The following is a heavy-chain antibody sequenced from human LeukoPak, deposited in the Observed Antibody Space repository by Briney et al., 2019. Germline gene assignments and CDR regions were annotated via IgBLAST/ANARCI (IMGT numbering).Heavy chain of an antibody. CDR3: ARESSSIAARPGSFDY. CDR2: IWYDGSNK. Sequence: PGGSLRLSCAASGFTFSSYGMHWVRQAPGKGLEWVAVIWYDGSNKYYADSVKGRFTISRDNSKNTLYLQMNSLRAEDTAVYYCARESSSIAARPGSFDYWGQGTLVTVSS. J-gene: IGHJ4*02. CDR1: GFTFSSYG. D-gene: IGHD6-6*01. V-gene: IGHV3-33*01.